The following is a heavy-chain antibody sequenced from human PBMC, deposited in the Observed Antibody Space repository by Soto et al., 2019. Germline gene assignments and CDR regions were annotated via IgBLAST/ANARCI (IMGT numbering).Heavy chain of an antibody. Sequence: SETLSLTCTVSGGPISSGGYYWSWIRQHPGKGLEWIGYIYYSGSTYYNPSLKSRVTISVDTSKNQFSLKLSSVTAADTAVYYCAREGYCTNGACYMAWDYWGQGTLVTVSS. J-gene: IGHJ4*02. CDR2: IYYSGST. V-gene: IGHV4-31*03. CDR1: GGPISSGGYY. CDR3: AREGYCTNGACYMAWDY. D-gene: IGHD2-8*01.